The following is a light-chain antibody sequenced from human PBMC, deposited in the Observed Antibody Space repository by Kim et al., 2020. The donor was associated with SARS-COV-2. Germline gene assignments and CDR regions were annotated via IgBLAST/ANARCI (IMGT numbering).Light chain of an antibody. V-gene: IGLV3-1*01. CDR3: QAWDSSTHVV. Sequence: SYELTQPPSVSVSPGQTASITCSGDKLGDKYACWYQQKPGQSPVVVIYQDNKRPSGIPERFSGSNSGNTATLTISGTQAMDEADYYCQAWDSSTHVVFGGGTQLTVL. CDR2: QDN. J-gene: IGLJ2*01. CDR1: KLGDKY.